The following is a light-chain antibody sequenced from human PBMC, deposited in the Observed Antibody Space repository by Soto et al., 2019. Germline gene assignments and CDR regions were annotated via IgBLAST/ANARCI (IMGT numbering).Light chain of an antibody. CDR1: QSVSSN. J-gene: IGKJ1*01. CDR3: QQYNNWPPWT. Sequence: EIVMTQSPATLSGSPGERATLYCRASQSVSSNLAWYQQKPGQAPRLLIYGASTRATGIPARFSGSGSGTEFTLTISSLQSEDFAVYYCQQYNNWPPWTFGQGTKVEIK. V-gene: IGKV3D-15*01. CDR2: GAS.